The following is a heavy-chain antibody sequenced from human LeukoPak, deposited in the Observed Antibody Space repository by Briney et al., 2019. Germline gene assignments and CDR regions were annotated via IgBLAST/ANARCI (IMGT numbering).Heavy chain of an antibody. D-gene: IGHD2/OR15-2a*01. CDR1: GYSFTSYW. J-gene: IGHJ4*02. Sequence: GESLQISCKGSGYSFTSYWIGWVRQMPGKGLEWMGIIYPGDSDTRYSPSFQAQVTISADKSISTAYLQWSSLKASDTAMYYCARTNIYEHFDYWGQGTLVTVSS. V-gene: IGHV5-51*01. CDR3: ARTNIYEHFDY. CDR2: IYPGDSDT.